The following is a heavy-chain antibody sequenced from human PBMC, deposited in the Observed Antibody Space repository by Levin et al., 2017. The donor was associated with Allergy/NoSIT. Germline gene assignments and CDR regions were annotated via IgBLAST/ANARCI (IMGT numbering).Heavy chain of an antibody. J-gene: IGHJ4*02. Sequence: GGSLRLSCAASGFTFRSYTMTWVRQAPGRGLEWVSTLRYSGDTTHYADSVKGRFTISRDGSKDTLFLQMNSLRAEDTAVYYCARDRYFDFWSGLRWGQGTLVTVSS. D-gene: IGHD3-3*01. CDR1: GFTFRSYT. CDR3: ARDRYFDFWSGLR. V-gene: IGHV3-23*01. CDR2: LRYSGDTT.